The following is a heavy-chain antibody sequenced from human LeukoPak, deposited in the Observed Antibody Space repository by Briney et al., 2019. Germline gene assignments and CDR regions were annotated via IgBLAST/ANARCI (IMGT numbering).Heavy chain of an antibody. V-gene: IGHV3-74*01. J-gene: IGHJ4*02. CDR1: GFTLSSYW. CDR2: IKRDGTTT. D-gene: IGHD4-17*01. Sequence: GGSLRLSCAASGFTLSSYWIHWARQAPGKGLVWVARIKRDGTTTNYADSVKGRFTLSRDNAQNTVHLQMNSLRAEDTAVYYRTRSDEYNYGNFDYWGQGTLVTVSS. CDR3: TRSDEYNYGNFDY.